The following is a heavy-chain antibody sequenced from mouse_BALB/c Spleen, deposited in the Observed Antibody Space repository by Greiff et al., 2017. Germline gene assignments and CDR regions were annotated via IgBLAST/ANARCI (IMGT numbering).Heavy chain of an antibody. CDR3: AIHGDAMDY. CDR2: ISSGSSTI. Sequence: DVMLVESGGGLVQPGGSRKLSCAASGFTFSSFGMHWVRQAPEKGLEWVAYISSGSSTIYYADTVKGRFTISRDNPKNTLFLQMTSLRSEDTAMYYCAIHGDAMDYWGQGTSVTVSS. V-gene: IGHV5-17*02. J-gene: IGHJ4*01. CDR1: GFTFSSFG.